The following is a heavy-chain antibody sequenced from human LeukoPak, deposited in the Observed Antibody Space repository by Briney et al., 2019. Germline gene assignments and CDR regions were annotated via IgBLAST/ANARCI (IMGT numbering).Heavy chain of an antibody. CDR3: ARTPDSGSDAFDI. D-gene: IGHD3-3*01. CDR2: IHNRGST. CDR1: GASISSSF. V-gene: IGHV4-59*01. J-gene: IGHJ3*02. Sequence: PSEILSLTCTVSGASISSSFWSWIRQPPGKGLEWIGYIHNRGSTNQDPSLKSRVTISVDTSKNQLSLRLSSVTAADTAVYYCARTPDSGSDAFDIWGQGTMVTVSS.